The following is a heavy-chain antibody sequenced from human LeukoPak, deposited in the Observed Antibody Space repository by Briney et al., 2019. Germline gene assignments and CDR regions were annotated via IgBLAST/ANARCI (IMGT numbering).Heavy chain of an antibody. J-gene: IGHJ1*01. CDR3: ARGWRGTVQH. D-gene: IGHD1-7*01. Sequence: SETLSLTCTVSGGSISSSSYYWGWIRQPPGKGLEWIGEINHSGSTNYNPSLKSRVTISVDTSKNQFSLKLSSVTAADTAVYYCARGWRGTVQHWGQGTLVTVSS. CDR2: INHSGST. V-gene: IGHV4-39*07. CDR1: GGSISSSSYY.